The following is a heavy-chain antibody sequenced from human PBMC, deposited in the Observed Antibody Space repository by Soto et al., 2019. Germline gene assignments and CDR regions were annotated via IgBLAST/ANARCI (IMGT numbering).Heavy chain of an antibody. J-gene: IGHJ6*02. D-gene: IGHD1-7*01. CDR3: ARVPGTTGGYYYYGMDV. CDR1: GGTFSSYA. Sequence: SVKVSCKASGGTFSSYAISWVRQAPGQGLEWMGGIIPIFGTANYAQKFQGRVTITADESTSTDYMELSSLRSEDTAVYYCARVPGTTGGYYYYGMDVWGQGTTVTVSS. V-gene: IGHV1-69*13. CDR2: IIPIFGTA.